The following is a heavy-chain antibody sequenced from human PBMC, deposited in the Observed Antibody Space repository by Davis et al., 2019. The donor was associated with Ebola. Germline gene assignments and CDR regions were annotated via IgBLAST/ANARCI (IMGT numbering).Heavy chain of an antibody. D-gene: IGHD4-17*01. CDR1: GYSFTSYH. Sequence: ASVKVSCMASGYSFTSYHLSWVRQAPGQGLEWVGWINTYNGDTRYAETLQDRVTLTTDTSTRTAYLELRSLTSDDTAVYYCAREDIIVILGTTGPTYLDYWGQGTLVTVSS. J-gene: IGHJ4*02. CDR3: AREDIIVILGTTGPTYLDY. V-gene: IGHV1-18*04. CDR2: INTYNGDT.